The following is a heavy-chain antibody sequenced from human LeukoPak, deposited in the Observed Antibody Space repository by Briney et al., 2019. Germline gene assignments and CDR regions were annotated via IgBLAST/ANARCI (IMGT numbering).Heavy chain of an antibody. CDR3: VRGRFIAGAGD. J-gene: IGHJ1*01. Sequence: TLTIYDIXWVRQATGQGLEWMGWMNDNSGETGYAQKFQGRVTMTRNTSISKAYMELSNLRSEDTAVYYCVRGRFIAGAGDWGQGTPVTVPS. V-gene: IGHV1-8*01. CDR2: MNDNSGET. D-gene: IGHD1-26*01. CDR1: TLTIYD.